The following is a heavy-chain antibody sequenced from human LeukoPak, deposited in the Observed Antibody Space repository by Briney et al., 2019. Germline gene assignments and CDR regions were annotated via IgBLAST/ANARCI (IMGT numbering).Heavy chain of an antibody. CDR2: INPNSGGT. Sequence: ASVKVSCKASGYTFTGYYMHWVRQAPGQGLEWMGWINPNSGGTNYAQKFQGRVTMTRDTSISTAYMELSRLRSDDTAVYCCARALGDYSNYRYYYYYYYMDVRGKGTTVTVSS. D-gene: IGHD4-11*01. V-gene: IGHV1-2*02. CDR1: GYTFTGYY. J-gene: IGHJ6*03. CDR3: ARALGDYSNYRYYYYYYYMDV.